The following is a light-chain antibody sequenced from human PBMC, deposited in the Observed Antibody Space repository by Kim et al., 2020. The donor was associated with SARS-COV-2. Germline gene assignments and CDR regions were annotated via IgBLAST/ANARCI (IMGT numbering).Light chain of an antibody. CDR2: CNS. J-gene: IGLJ3*02. CDR3: QSYDSSLTGWV. V-gene: IGLV1-40*03. Sequence: VSIACAGGSCKGRPAYGVPWDQHLPGAAPQLLIYCNSHRPSAVPDGFSGSTSGASASRAITGLQAEDEADYYCQSYDSSLTGWVSGGGTQLTAL. CDR1: SCKGRPAYG.